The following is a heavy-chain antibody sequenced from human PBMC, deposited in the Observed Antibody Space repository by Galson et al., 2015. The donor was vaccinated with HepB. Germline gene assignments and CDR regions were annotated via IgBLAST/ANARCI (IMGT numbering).Heavy chain of an antibody. V-gene: IGHV1-18*01. CDR2: ISSYNGNT. J-gene: IGHJ4*02. D-gene: IGHD2-2*02. CDR1: GYTFTNYG. Sequence: SVKVSCKASGYTFTNYGISWVRQAPGQGLEWMEWISSYNGNTNHAQKVQGRVTMTTDTSTSTAYMELRSLRSDDTAVYYCARDCRSTSCYNIYWGQGTLVTVSS. CDR3: ARDCRSTSCYNIY.